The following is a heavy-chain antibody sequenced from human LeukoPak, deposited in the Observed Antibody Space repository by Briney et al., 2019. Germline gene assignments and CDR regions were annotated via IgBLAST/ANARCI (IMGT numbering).Heavy chain of an antibody. D-gene: IGHD1-14*01. CDR3: AGGITGGDY. CDR1: GYTFTGYY. J-gene: IGHJ4*02. Sequence: ASVTVSCKASGYTFTGYYIHWVRQAPGQGLEWKGWINPNGGGTNYAQKFQGRVTMTRDTSISTAYMEMSRLRSDDTALYYCAGGITGGDYWGQGTLVTVSS. CDR2: INPNGGGT. V-gene: IGHV1-2*02.